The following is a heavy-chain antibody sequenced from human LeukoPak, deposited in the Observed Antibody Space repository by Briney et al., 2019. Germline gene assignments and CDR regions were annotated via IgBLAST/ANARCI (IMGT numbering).Heavy chain of an antibody. D-gene: IGHD2-2*01. CDR1: VYTFTTYG. Sequence: ASVNVSFKTSVYTFTTYGVSWVRQAPGQGLEWMGWVSGYTGNTNYAERFQGRVTMTIDTSTSTVYMELTSLRSDDTAVYYCARGEVSASLYYFDFWGQGTLVTVS. V-gene: IGHV1-18*01. J-gene: IGHJ4*02. CDR3: ARGEVSASLYYFDF. CDR2: VSGYTGNT.